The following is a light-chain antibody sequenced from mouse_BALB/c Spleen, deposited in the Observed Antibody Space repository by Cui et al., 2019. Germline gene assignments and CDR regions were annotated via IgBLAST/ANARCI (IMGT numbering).Light chain of an antibody. CDR2: WAS. J-gene: IGKJ5*01. V-gene: IGKV8-30*01. Sequence: DLVMSQSPSPLAVSVGETVTMSCKSSQSLLYSRNQKNYLAWYQQKPGQSPKLLIYWASTRESGVPDRFTGSGSGTDFTLTISSVKAEDLAVYYCQQYYSPLTFGAGTKLELK. CDR3: QQYYSPLT. CDR1: QSLLYSRNQKNY.